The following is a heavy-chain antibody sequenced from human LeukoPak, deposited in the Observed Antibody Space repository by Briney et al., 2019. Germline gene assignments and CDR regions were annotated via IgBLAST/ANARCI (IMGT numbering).Heavy chain of an antibody. CDR3: ARDYRKDIVVVTAILHY. J-gene: IGHJ4*02. Sequence: QDGSEKYYVDSVKGRFTISRDNAKNSLYLQMNSLTDEDMAIYYCARDYRKDIVVVTAILHYWGQGTLVTVSS. V-gene: IGHV3-7*01. CDR2: QDGSEK. D-gene: IGHD2-21*02.